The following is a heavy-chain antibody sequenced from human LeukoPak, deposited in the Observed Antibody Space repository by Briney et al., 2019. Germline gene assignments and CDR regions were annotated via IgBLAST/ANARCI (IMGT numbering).Heavy chain of an antibody. V-gene: IGHV4-34*01. J-gene: IGHJ6*03. CDR1: GGSFSGYY. CDR3: ARDLYVYYYDSGSSYYYYMDV. D-gene: IGHD3-10*01. CDR2: INNSGST. Sequence: SETLSLTCAVYGGSFSGYYWSWIRQPPGKGLEWVGEINNSGSTNYNPSLTSGVTISVDTSNNQFSLKLSSVTAADTAVYYCARDLYVYYYDSGSSYYYYMDVWGKGTTVTISS.